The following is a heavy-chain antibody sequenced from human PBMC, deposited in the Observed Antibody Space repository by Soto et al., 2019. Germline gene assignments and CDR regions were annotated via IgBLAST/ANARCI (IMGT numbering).Heavy chain of an antibody. CDR3: ARDLLMVYPEVVAATLFRMGYYGMDV. Sequence: GGSLRLSCAASGFTFSSYWMSWVRQAPGKGLEWVANIKQDGSEKYYVDSVKGRFTISRDNAKNSLYLQMNSLGAEDTGGLLCARDLLMVYPEVVAATLFRMGYYGMDVWGQGTTVTVSS. J-gene: IGHJ6*02. CDR2: IKQDGSEK. CDR1: GFTFSSYW. V-gene: IGHV3-7*04. D-gene: IGHD2-15*01.